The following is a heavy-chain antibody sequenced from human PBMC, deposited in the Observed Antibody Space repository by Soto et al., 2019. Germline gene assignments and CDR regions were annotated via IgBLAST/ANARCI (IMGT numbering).Heavy chain of an antibody. Sequence: SETLSLTCTVSGGSISSSSYYWGWIRQPPGKGLEWIGSIYYSGSTYYNPSLKSRVTISVDTSKNQFSLKLSSVTAADTAVYYCARQVPPGAMITFGGVSRDWFDPWGQGTLVTVSS. D-gene: IGHD3-16*01. J-gene: IGHJ5*02. CDR3: ARQVPPGAMITFGGVSRDWFDP. CDR1: GGSISSSSYY. CDR2: IYYSGST. V-gene: IGHV4-39*01.